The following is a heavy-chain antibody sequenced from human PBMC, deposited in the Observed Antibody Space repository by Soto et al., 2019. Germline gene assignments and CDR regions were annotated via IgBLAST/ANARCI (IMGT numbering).Heavy chain of an antibody. J-gene: IGHJ5*02. D-gene: IGHD6-6*01. CDR1: GDSVSSNSAA. CDR2: TYYRSKWYN. V-gene: IGHV6-1*01. Sequence: TLSLTWAISGDSVSSNSAALNWIRQSPSRGLEWLGRTYYRSKWYNDYAVSVKSRITINPDTSKNQFSLQLNSVTPEDTAVYYCARDPSNEYSSSSLNWFDPWGQGTLVTVSS. CDR3: ARDPSNEYSSSSLNWFDP.